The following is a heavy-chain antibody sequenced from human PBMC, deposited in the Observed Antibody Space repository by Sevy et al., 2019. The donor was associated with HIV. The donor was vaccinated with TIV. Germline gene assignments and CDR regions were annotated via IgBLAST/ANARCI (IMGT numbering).Heavy chain of an antibody. CDR2: ISGSGGST. V-gene: IGHV3-23*01. CDR1: GFTFSSYA. D-gene: IGHD2-15*01. Sequence: GGSLRLSCAASGFTFSSYAMSWVRQAPGKGLEWVSAISGSGGSTYYADSVKGRFTISRDNSKNTLYLQMNSLRAEDTAVYYCAKAPVVVAASLNYGMDVWGQRTTVTVSS. CDR3: AKAPVVVAASLNYGMDV. J-gene: IGHJ6*02.